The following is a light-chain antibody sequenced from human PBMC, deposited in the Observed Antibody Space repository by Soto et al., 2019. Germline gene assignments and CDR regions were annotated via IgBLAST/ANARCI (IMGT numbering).Light chain of an antibody. J-gene: IGKJ1*01. CDR1: QSLLHSNGYNY. V-gene: IGKV2-28*01. CDR3: MQALQTPWT. Sequence: DIVMTQSPLSLPVTPGEAASISCRSSQSLLHSNGYNYLDWYLQKPGQSPQLLIYLGSSRASGVPDRFSGSGSGTDFTLKISRVEAEDVGVYYCMQALQTPWTFGQGTKVEIK. CDR2: LGS.